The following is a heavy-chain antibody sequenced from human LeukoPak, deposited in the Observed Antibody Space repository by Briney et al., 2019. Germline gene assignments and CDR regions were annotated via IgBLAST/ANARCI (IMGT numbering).Heavy chain of an antibody. CDR2: IYSSGST. Sequence: SETLSLTCTVSGGSISGSYWGWVRQPAGKGLEWIGRIYSSGSTNYNPSLKSRVTTSVDTSKNQVSLKLNSVTAADTAVYYCARGFCSGGSCYLFDSWGQGTLVTVSS. V-gene: IGHV4-4*07. CDR1: GGSISGSY. J-gene: IGHJ4*02. CDR3: ARGFCSGGSCYLFDS. D-gene: IGHD2-15*01.